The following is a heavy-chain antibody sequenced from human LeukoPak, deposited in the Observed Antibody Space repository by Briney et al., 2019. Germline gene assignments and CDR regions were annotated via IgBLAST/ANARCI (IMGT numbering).Heavy chain of an antibody. J-gene: IGHJ4*02. D-gene: IGHD3-9*01. CDR1: GYSFTSYW. Sequence: GESLKISCKGSGYSFTSYWIGWVRQMPGKGLEWMGIIYPGDSDTRYSPSFQGQVTISADKSISTAYLQWSSLKASDTAMYYCAIGGFRRYFDWLSPFDYWGQGTLVTVSS. CDR2: IYPGDSDT. V-gene: IGHV5-51*01. CDR3: AIGGFRRYFDWLSPFDY.